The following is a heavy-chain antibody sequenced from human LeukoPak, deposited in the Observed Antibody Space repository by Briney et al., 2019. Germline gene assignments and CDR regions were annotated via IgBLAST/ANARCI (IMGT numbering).Heavy chain of an antibody. CDR2: INHSGST. CDR1: GGSFSDYY. V-gene: IGHV4-34*01. J-gene: IGHJ5*02. D-gene: IGHD6-13*01. CDR3: ATRPDIAAAGPGWFDP. Sequence: SETLSLTCAVYGGSFSDYYWSWIRQPPGKGLGWIGEINHSGSTNYNPSLKSRVTISVDTSKNQFSLKLSSVTAADTAVYYCATRPDIAAAGPGWFDPWGQGTLVTVSS.